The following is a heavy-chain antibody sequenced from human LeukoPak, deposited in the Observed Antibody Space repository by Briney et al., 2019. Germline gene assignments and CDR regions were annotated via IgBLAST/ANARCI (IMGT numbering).Heavy chain of an antibody. CDR1: VGSFSGYH. D-gene: IGHD3-16*01. CDR2: IYNSGNT. CDR3: ARESGSYLWRSWLNP. Sequence: PSETLSLTCAVYVGSFSGYHWTWIRQPPGKGLEWIGNIYNSGNTNYNPSLKSRVTISVDTSKNQFSLKLNSVTAADTAVYYCARESGSYLWRSWLNPWGQGTLVTVSS. J-gene: IGHJ5*02. V-gene: IGHV4-59*01.